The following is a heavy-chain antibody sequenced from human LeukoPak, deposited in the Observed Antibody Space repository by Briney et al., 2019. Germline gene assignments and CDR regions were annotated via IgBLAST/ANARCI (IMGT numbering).Heavy chain of an antibody. D-gene: IGHD4-17*01. V-gene: IGHV3-49*04. Sequence: GGSLRLSCTGSGFTFGDYAVIWVRQAPGRGLEWVGFIRSKAYGGTTQYAASVKGRFTISRDDSKSIAYLQMDSLKTEDTAVYYCTRDYGDYKGDYWGQGTLVTVSS. CDR3: TRDYGDYKGDY. CDR1: GFTFGDYA. J-gene: IGHJ4*02. CDR2: IRSKAYGGTT.